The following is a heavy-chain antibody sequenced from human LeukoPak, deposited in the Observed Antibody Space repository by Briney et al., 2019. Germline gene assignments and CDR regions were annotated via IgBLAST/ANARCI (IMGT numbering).Heavy chain of an antibody. V-gene: IGHV3-33*01. J-gene: IGHJ4*02. Sequence: PGGSLRLSCAASGFTFSTYGMHWVRQAPGKGLEWVAVIWYDGSNKYYADSVKGRFTISRDNSKNTLYLQMNSLRVEDMAVYYCARGRQNYGDYPYWGQGTLVTVSS. D-gene: IGHD4-17*01. CDR3: ARGRQNYGDYPY. CDR2: IWYDGSNK. CDR1: GFTFSTYG.